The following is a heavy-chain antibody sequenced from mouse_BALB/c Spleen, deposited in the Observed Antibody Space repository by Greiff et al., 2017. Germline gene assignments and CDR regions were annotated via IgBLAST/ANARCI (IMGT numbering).Heavy chain of an antibody. CDR1: GFSLTSYG. Sequence: VMLVESGPGLVAPSQSLSITCTVSGFSLTSYGVHWVRQPPGKGLEWLGMIWGGGSTDYNSALKSRLSISKDNSKSQVFLKMNSLQTDDTAMYYCARNGGWFGYFDVWGAGTTVTVSS. J-gene: IGHJ1*01. CDR2: IWGGGST. CDR3: ARNGGWFGYFDV. D-gene: IGHD2-3*01. V-gene: IGHV2-6-4*01.